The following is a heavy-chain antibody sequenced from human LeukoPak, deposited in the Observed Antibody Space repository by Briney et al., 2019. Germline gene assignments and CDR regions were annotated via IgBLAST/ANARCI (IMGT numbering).Heavy chain of an antibody. D-gene: IGHD6-19*01. CDR1: GGSISSYY. Sequence: SETLSLTCTVSGGSISSYYWSWIRQPPGKGLEWIGYIYYSGSTNYNPSLKSRVTISVGTSKNQFSLKLSSVTAADTAVYYCARGHRSSGWYGHWYFDLWGRGTLATVSP. CDR3: ARGHRSSGWYGHWYFDL. V-gene: IGHV4-59*01. J-gene: IGHJ2*01. CDR2: IYYSGST.